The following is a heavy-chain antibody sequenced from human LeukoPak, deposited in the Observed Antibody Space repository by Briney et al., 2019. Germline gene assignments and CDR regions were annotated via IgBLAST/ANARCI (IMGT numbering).Heavy chain of an antibody. Sequence: SSETLSLTCTVSGGPISSGYYWSWIRPAPGRNLEWIGNIHHNRSPYYNPSLKRRVTMSVARSTNQFSLRLNSVTAADTAVYYCARGLYGSRMKYWGQGTLVTVSS. CDR2: IHHNRSP. CDR3: ARGLYGSRMKY. J-gene: IGHJ4*02. D-gene: IGHD3-10*01. V-gene: IGHV4-38-2*02. CDR1: GGPISSGYY.